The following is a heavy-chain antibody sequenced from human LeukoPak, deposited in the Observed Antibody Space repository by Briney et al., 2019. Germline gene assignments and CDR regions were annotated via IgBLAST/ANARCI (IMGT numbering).Heavy chain of an antibody. D-gene: IGHD4-17*01. CDR3: ARDLPLRPFDY. CDR2: ISSSGSTI. Sequence: GGSLRLSCAASGFTFSSYEMNWVRQAPGKGLEWVSYISSSGSTIYYADSVKGRFTISRDNAKNSLYLQMNSLRAEDTAVYYCARDLPLRPFDYWGQGTLVTVSS. CDR1: GFTFSSYE. J-gene: IGHJ4*02. V-gene: IGHV3-48*03.